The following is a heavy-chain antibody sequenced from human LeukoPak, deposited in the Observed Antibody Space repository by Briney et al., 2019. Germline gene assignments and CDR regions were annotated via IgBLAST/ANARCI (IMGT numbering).Heavy chain of an antibody. Sequence: GGSLRLSCVASGFTFSNYAMGWVRQAPGKGLEWVSAITGSGTNRYYADSLKGRFTTSRDNSKNTVFLQMNSLRHEDTAIYYCVIWGDYDVLTGYYVPDYWGQGTLVTVAS. CDR2: ITGSGTNR. V-gene: IGHV3-23*01. CDR3: VIWGDYDVLTGYYVPDY. D-gene: IGHD3-9*01. CDR1: GFTFSNYA. J-gene: IGHJ4*02.